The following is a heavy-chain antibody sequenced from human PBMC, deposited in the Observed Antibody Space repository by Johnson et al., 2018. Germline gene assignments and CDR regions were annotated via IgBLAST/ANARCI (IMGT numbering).Heavy chain of an antibody. J-gene: IGHJ6*03. D-gene: IGHD2-2*01. Sequence: QVQLVESGAEVRKPGASVNVSCKASGYTFSTYYIHWVRQAPGQGLEWMGIINPSGGSITYAQKFQGRVTMTTDTSTSTAYMEVSSLRSEDTAVYYCARGEVEPVAMQDSYYYHFYMDVWGKGTTVTVSS. CDR2: INPSGGSI. CDR3: ARGEVEPVAMQDSYYYHFYMDV. CDR1: GYTFSTYY. V-gene: IGHV1-46*01.